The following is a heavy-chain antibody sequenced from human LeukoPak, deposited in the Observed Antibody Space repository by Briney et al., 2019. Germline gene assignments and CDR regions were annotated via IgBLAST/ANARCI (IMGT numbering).Heavy chain of an antibody. V-gene: IGHV1-2*06. D-gene: IGHD6-19*01. Sequence: ASVKVSCKASGYTFTGYYMHWVRQAPGQGLEWMGRINPYSGGTNYAQKFQGRVTMTRDTSISTAYMELSRLRSDDTAVYYCARSDSGWCNDYWGQGTLVTVSS. CDR1: GYTFTGYY. CDR2: INPYSGGT. CDR3: ARSDSGWCNDY. J-gene: IGHJ4*02.